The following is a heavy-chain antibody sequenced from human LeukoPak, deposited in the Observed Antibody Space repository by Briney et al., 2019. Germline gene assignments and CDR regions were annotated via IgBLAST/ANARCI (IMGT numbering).Heavy chain of an antibody. V-gene: IGHV1-2*02. J-gene: IGHJ4*02. Sequence: ASVKVSCKASRYTFTGYYMHWVRQAPGQGLAWMGWINPKSGVTDYAQNLQGRVTMTRDTSIGTAYVELSRLRSDDTAVYYCARGRGEGCTYGRYYFDYWGQGTLVTVSS. CDR1: RYTFTGYY. CDR2: INPKSGVT. D-gene: IGHD5-18*01. CDR3: ARGRGEGCTYGRYYFDY.